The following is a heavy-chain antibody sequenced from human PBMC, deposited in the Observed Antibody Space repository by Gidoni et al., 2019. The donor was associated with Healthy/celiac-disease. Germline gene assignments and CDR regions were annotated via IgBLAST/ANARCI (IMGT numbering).Heavy chain of an antibody. D-gene: IGHD4-17*01. J-gene: IGHJ5*02. CDR2: IIPIFGTA. Sequence: QVQLVQSGAAVKKPGSSGKGACKAPGGTFSSYAVSWVRQAPGQGLEWMGGIIPIFGTANYAQKFQGRVTITADKSTSTAYMELSSLRSEDTAVYYCARDEGSTVTTTWGQGTLVTVSS. CDR3: ARDEGSTVTTT. CDR1: GGTFSSYA. V-gene: IGHV1-69*06.